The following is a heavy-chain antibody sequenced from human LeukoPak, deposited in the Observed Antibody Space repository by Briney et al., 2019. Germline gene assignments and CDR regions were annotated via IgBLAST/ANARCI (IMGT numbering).Heavy chain of an antibody. CDR1: GGSISSSSYY. CDR3: ARGGGSSGLIFWYFDL. V-gene: IGHV4-39*07. J-gene: IGHJ2*01. CDR2: IYYSGST. D-gene: IGHD6-25*01. Sequence: PSETLSLTCTVSGGSISSSSYYWGWIRQPPGKGLEWIGSIYYSGSTYYNPSLKSRVTISVDRSKNQFSLKLSSVTAADTAVYYCARGGGSSGLIFWYFDLWGRGTLVTVSS.